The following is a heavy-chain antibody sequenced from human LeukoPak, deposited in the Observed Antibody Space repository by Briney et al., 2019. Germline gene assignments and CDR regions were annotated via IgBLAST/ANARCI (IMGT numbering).Heavy chain of an antibody. V-gene: IGHV3-21*05. CDR3: ARGRYDSSGYYFYFDY. D-gene: IGHD3-22*01. CDR2: ISSGSTYT. J-gene: IGHJ4*02. Sequence: GGSLRLSCSASGFTFSSYAMHWVRQAPGKGLEWVSYISSGSTYTNYADSVKGRFTISRDNAKNSLYLQMNSLRAEDTAVYYCARGRYDSSGYYFYFDYWGQGTLVTVSS. CDR1: GFTFSSYA.